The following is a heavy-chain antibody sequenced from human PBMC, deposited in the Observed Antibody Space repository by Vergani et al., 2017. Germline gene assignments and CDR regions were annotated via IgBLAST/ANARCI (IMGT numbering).Heavy chain of an antibody. D-gene: IGHD4-17*01. J-gene: IGHJ6*03. Sequence: EVQLVESGGGLVQPGGSLRLSCAASGFTFSSYSMNWVRQAPGKGLEWVSYISSSSSTIYYADSVKGRFTISRDNAKNSLYLQMNSLRAEDTAVYYCAIATGAGLYYYYYYYMTSGAKGPRSPSP. V-gene: IGHV3-48*01. CDR1: GFTFSSYS. CDR3: AIATGAGLYYYYYYYMTS. CDR2: ISSSSSTI.